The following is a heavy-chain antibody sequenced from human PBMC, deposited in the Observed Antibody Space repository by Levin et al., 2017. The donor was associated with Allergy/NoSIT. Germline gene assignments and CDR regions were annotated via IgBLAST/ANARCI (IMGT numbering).Heavy chain of an antibody. Sequence: ASVKVSCKASGYTFTGYYMHWVRQAPGQGLEWMGWINPNSGGTNYAQKFQGRVTMTRDTSISTAYMELSRLRSDDTAVYYCAREGDTAMVTRFDPWGQGTLVTVSS. CDR1: GYTFTGYY. V-gene: IGHV1-2*02. CDR2: INPNSGGT. CDR3: AREGDTAMVTRFDP. D-gene: IGHD5-18*01. J-gene: IGHJ5*02.